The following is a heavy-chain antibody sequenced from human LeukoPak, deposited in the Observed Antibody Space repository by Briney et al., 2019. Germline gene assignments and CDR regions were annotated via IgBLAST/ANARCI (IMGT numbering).Heavy chain of an antibody. V-gene: IGHV4-34*01. CDR2: INHSGGT. J-gene: IGHJ5*02. CDR1: GASFSDYY. CDR3: ARGQSLGSYNWFDP. D-gene: IGHD6-19*01. Sequence: SETLSLTCAVYGASFSDYYWSWIRQPPGKGLGWIGEINHSGGTNYNPSPKSRVTISLDTSKNQFSLKLSSVTAADTAVYYCARGQSLGSYNWFDPWGQGTLVTASS.